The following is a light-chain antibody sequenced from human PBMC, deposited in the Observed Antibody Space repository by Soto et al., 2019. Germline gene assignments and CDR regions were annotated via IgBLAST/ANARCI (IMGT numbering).Light chain of an antibody. CDR1: QNISTS. V-gene: IGKV1-39*01. CDR3: QQSYSIPDP. CDR2: AAS. J-gene: IGKJ5*01. Sequence: DIQMTQSPSSLSASVGDRVTITCPARQNISTSLNWYQHKPRKDPKLLIYAASSLQSGVPSRFSGSGSGTDFTLTISSLQPEDFATYYCQQSYSIPDPFGQGTRLEIK.